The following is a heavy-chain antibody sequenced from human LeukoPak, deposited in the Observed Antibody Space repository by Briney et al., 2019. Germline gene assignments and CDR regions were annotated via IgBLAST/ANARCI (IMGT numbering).Heavy chain of an antibody. D-gene: IGHD3-3*01. CDR3: AKVLFPVTIFGVLDY. Sequence: GGSLRLSCAASGFTFSSYATSWVRQAPGKGLEWVSAISGSGGSTYYADSVKGRFTISRDNSKNTLYLQMNSLRAEDTAVYYCAKVLFPVTIFGVLDYWGQGTLVTVSS. V-gene: IGHV3-23*01. J-gene: IGHJ4*02. CDR2: ISGSGGST. CDR1: GFTFSSYA.